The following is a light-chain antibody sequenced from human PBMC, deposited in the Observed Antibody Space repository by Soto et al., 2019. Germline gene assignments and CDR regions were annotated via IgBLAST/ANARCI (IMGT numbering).Light chain of an antibody. J-gene: IGKJ4*01. CDR2: DAS. V-gene: IGKV1-5*02. CDR1: QSISSW. Sequence: IQMTQSPSTLSASVGDRVTIICRASQSISSWLAWYQQKPRKAPKLLIYDASSLESGVPSRFSGSGSGTEFTLTITSLQPEDFATYYCLQVNSFPLAFGGGAKVDI. CDR3: LQVNSFPLA.